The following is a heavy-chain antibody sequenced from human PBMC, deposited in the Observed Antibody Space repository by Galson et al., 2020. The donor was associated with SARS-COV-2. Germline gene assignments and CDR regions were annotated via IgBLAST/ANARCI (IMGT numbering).Heavy chain of an antibody. Sequence: ASVKVSCKASGYTFTSYGISWVRQAPGQGLEWMGWISAYNGNTNYAQKLQGRVTMTTDTSTSTAYMELRSLRSDDTAVYYCARRALMWLFPQPRGPTEDNYGMDVWGQGTTVTVSS. V-gene: IGHV1-18*01. CDR3: ARRALMWLFPQPRGPTEDNYGMDV. CDR2: ISAYNGNT. CDR1: GYTFTSYG. D-gene: IGHD3-22*01. J-gene: IGHJ6*02.